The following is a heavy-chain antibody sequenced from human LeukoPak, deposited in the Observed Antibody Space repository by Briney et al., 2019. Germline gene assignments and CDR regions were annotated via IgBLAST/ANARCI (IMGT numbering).Heavy chain of an antibody. V-gene: IGHV1-24*01. CDR1: GYTLTELS. CDR2: FDPEDGET. J-gene: IGHJ4*02. CDR3: ATDTRYYGSGSATFDY. D-gene: IGHD3-10*01. Sequence: ASVKASCKVSGYTLTELSMHWVRQAPGKGLEWMGGFDPEDGETIYAQKFQGRVTMTEDTSTDTAYMELSSLRSEDTAVYYCATDTRYYGSGSATFDYWGQGTLVTVSS.